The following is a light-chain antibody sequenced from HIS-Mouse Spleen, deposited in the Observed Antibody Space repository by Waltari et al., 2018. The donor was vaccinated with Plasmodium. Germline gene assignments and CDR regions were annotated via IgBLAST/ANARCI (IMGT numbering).Light chain of an antibody. CDR3: QQYNNWSFT. V-gene: IGKV3-15*01. CDR1: QSISSN. Sequence: EIVMTQYPATLSVSPGERATISCRASQSISSNLAWYQQKPGQAPRLLIYGASTRATGIPARFSGSGSGTEFTLTISSLQSEDFAVYYCQQYNNWSFTFGPGTKVDIK. J-gene: IGKJ3*01. CDR2: GAS.